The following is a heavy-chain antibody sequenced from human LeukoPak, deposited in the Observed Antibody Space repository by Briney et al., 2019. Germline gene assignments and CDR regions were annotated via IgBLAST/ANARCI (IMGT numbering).Heavy chain of an antibody. Sequence: QSGGSLRLSCAASGFTFSSYDMHWVRQTPGKGLEWVSFIRFDRSNKYYGDSVKGRFTISRDNSKNTLDLQMNSLRADDTAVYYCVKDHGVPAAFVPGYWGQGTLVTVSS. CDR3: VKDHGVPAAFVPGY. CDR2: IRFDRSNK. V-gene: IGHV3-30*02. CDR1: GFTFSSYD. J-gene: IGHJ4*02. D-gene: IGHD2-2*01.